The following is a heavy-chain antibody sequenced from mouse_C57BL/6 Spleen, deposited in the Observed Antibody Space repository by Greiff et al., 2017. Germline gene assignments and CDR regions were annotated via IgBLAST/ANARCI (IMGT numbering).Heavy chain of an antibody. CDR1: GYTFTSYG. V-gene: IGHV1-81*01. J-gene: IGHJ3*01. CDR2: IYPRSGNT. CDR3: AREGDYEYDRFAY. Sequence: QVQLKQSGAELARPGASVKLSCKASGYTFTSYGISWVKQRTGQGLEWIGEIYPRSGNTYYNEKFKGKATLTADKSSSTAYMELRSLTSEDAAVYFCAREGDYEYDRFAYWGQGTLVTVSA. D-gene: IGHD2-4*01.